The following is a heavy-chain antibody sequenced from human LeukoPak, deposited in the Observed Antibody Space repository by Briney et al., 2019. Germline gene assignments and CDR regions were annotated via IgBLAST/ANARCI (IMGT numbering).Heavy chain of an antibody. CDR3: AKAAAAGMTMGFDF. CDR1: GFTXSSYS. Sequence: GSLRLSCAASGFTXSSYSMNWVRQAPGKGLEWVSSISSSSSYIYYADSVKGRFTISRDNSKNTLYLQMNSLRAEDTAVYYCAKAAAAGMTMGFDFWGQGTLVTVSS. D-gene: IGHD6-13*01. J-gene: IGHJ4*02. CDR2: ISSSSSYI. V-gene: IGHV3-21*04.